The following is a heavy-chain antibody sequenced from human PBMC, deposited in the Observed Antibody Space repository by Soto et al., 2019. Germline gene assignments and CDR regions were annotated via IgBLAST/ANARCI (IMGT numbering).Heavy chain of an antibody. V-gene: IGHV3-30*18. Sequence: QVQLVESGGGVVQPGRSLRLSCVVSGFNFNTYVMHWVRQAPGKGLEWVAVISYDGSNKYYADSVKGRFTISRDNSKNTLYLQMNSLTAEDTAVYYCAKDLVVGDVWGQGTTVTVSS. J-gene: IGHJ6*02. CDR3: AKDLVVGDV. CDR1: GFNFNTYV. D-gene: IGHD3-22*01. CDR2: ISYDGSNK.